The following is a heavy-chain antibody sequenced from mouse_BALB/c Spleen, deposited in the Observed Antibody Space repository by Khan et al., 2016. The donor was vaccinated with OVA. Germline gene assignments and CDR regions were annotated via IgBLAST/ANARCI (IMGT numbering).Heavy chain of an antibody. J-gene: IGHJ2*01. V-gene: IGHV1-7*01. Sequence: QVQLKQSGAELVKPGASVKMSCTASGYTFTSYWMHWIKQRPGQGLEWIGYINPTSGYTDYNQKFKDKATLTADKSSSTAYMQLSSLTSDDSAVYYCARDRIDYWGQGTALTVSS. CDR1: GYTFTSYW. CDR2: INPTSGYT. CDR3: ARDRIDY.